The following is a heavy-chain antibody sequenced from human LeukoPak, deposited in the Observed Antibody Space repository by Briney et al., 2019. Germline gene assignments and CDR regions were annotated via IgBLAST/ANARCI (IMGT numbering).Heavy chain of an antibody. CDR1: GGSISSYY. CDR3: ARDDSSGYYSYNAFDI. D-gene: IGHD3-22*01. V-gene: IGHV4-4*07. Sequence: SETLSLTFTVSGGSISSYYWSWIRQPAGKGLEWIGRIYTSGSTNYNPSLKSRVTMSVDTSKNQFSLKLSSVTAADTAVYYCARDDSSGYYSYNAFDIWGQGTMVTVSS. CDR2: IYTSGST. J-gene: IGHJ3*02.